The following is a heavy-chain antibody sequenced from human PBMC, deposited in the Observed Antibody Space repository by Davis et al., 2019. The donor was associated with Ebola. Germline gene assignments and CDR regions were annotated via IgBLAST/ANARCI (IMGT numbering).Heavy chain of an antibody. CDR3: ARRDSSGYFYSDY. CDR2: IYPGDSDT. Sequence: GDSLKISCKGPGYSFTTYWIGRVRQLPGKGLEWMGIIYPGDSDTRYSPSFQGQVTNSADKSISTAYLQWSSLKASDTAMYYCARRDSSGYFYSDYWGQGTLVTVSS. D-gene: IGHD3-22*01. J-gene: IGHJ4*02. CDR1: GYSFTTYW. V-gene: IGHV5-51*01.